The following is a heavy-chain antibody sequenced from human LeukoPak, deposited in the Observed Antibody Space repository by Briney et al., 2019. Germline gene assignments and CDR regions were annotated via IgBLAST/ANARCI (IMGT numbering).Heavy chain of an antibody. CDR3: AREGQGRDGYNHGLDI. V-gene: IGHV3-53*01. CDR2: IYDTGTT. CDR1: GFTVYSNY. Sequence: GGSLRLSCAASGFTVYSNYMTWVRQAPGKGLEWVSVIYDTGTTSYADSVKGRFTISRVNSKNTLLLQMNSLRAEDTAIYYCAREGQGRDGYNHGLDIWGQGTMVTVSS. D-gene: IGHD5-24*01. J-gene: IGHJ3*02.